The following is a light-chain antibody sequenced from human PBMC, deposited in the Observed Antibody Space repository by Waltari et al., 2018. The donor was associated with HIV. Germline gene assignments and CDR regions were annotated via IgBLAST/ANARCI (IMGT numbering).Light chain of an antibody. CDR3: YSAADNNLGV. CDR1: VLAKKY. Sequence: SYELTQPSSVSVSPGQTARITCSGDVLAKKYARWFQQHPGQATVLVIYKASERPSGIPERFSGSSSGTTVTLTISGAQVEDEADYYCYSAADNNLGVFGGGTKLTVL. CDR2: KAS. V-gene: IGLV3-27*01. J-gene: IGLJ3*02.